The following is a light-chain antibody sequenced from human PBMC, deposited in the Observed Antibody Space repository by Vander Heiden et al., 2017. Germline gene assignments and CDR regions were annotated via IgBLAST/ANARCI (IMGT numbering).Light chain of an antibody. CDR3: SLYTSSSSPV. CDR1: TTDVGTHYY. V-gene: IGLV2-14*03. Sequence: QSALTPPASVSGSPGQSITISCTATTTDVGTHYYVSWYQQHPGKAPHLIIYDVSDRPSGVSNRFSGSKSGNTASLTSAGLQADDEADYYCSLYTSSSSPVFGGGTKLTVL. J-gene: IGLJ3*02. CDR2: DVS.